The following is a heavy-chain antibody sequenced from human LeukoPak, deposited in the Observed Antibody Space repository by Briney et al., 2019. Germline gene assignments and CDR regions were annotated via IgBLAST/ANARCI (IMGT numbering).Heavy chain of an antibody. CDR2: ISSSSSYI. CDR1: GFTFSSYS. Sequence: GGSLRLSCAASGFTFSSYSMNWVRQAPGKGLEWVSSISSSSSYIYYADSVKGRFTISRDNAKNSLYLEMNSLRVEDTGFYYCARRLMGGFTDWYFDLWGRGTLVTVSS. J-gene: IGHJ2*01. CDR3: ARRLMGGFTDWYFDL. D-gene: IGHD2-15*01. V-gene: IGHV3-21*04.